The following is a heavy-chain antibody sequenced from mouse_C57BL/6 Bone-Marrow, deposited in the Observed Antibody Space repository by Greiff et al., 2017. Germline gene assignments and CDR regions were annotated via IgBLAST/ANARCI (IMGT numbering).Heavy chain of an antibody. D-gene: IGHD2-1*01. CDR2: FYPGSGSI. CDR1: GYTFTEYT. CDR3: ARHEVGNYAYYYAMDY. Sequence: VQLQQSGAELVKPGASVTLSCKASGYTFTEYTIHWVKQRSGQGLEWIGWFYPGSGSIKYNEKFKDKATLTADKSSSTVYMELSRLTSEDSAVYFCARHEVGNYAYYYAMDYWGQGTSVTVSS. V-gene: IGHV1-62-2*01. J-gene: IGHJ4*01.